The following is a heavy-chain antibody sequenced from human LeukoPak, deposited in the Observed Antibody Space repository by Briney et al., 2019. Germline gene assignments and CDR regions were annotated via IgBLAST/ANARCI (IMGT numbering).Heavy chain of an antibody. V-gene: IGHV4-34*01. CDR3: ASLYSDYYYGMDV. CDR2: INHSGST. D-gene: IGHD5-12*01. CDR1: GGSFNGYY. J-gene: IGHJ6*02. Sequence: KASETLSLTCAVYGGSFNGYYWTWIRQPPGKGLEWIGEINHSGSTDYNPSLKSRVTISVDTSKNQFSLKLSSVTAADTAVYYCASLYSDYYYGMDVWGQGTTVTVSS.